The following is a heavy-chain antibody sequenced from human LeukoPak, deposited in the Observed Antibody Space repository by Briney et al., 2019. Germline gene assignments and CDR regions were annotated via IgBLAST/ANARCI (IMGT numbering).Heavy chain of an antibody. Sequence: SETLSLTCTVSGGSIRSGRYYWGWIRQPPGKGLEWIASISYDGNTYYNPSLKSRVTISVDTSKNQFSLKLSSMTAADTAVYYCARNGAAAGSDGFDPWGQGTLVTVSS. CDR1: GGSIRSGRYY. V-gene: IGHV4-39*01. J-gene: IGHJ5*02. CDR3: ARNGAAAGSDGFDP. D-gene: IGHD6-13*01. CDR2: ISYDGNT.